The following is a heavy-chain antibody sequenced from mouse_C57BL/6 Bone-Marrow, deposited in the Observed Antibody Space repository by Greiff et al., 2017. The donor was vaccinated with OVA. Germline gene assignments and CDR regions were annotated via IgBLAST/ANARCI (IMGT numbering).Heavy chain of an antibody. CDR3: ARDGYDETWFAY. CDR1: GYTFTSYW. J-gene: IGHJ3*01. D-gene: IGHD2-2*01. V-gene: IGHV1-59*01. CDR2: IDPSDSYT. Sequence: VQLQESGAELVRPGTSVKLSCKASGYTFTSYWMHWVKQRPGQGLEWIGVIDPSDSYTNYNQKFKGKATLTVDTSSSTAYMQLSSLTSEDSAVYYCARDGYDETWFAYWGQGTLVTVSA.